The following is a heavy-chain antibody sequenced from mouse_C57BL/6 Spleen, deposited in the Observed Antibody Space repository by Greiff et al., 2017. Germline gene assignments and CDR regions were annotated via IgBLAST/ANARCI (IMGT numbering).Heavy chain of an antibody. D-gene: IGHD1-1*01. J-gene: IGHJ1*03. CDR2: IYPGDGDT. CDR1: GYAFSSYW. V-gene: IGHV1-80*01. Sequence: QVQLQQPGAELVKPGASVKISCKASGYAFSSYWMNWVKQRPGKGLEWIGQIYPGDGDTNYNGKFKGKATLTADKSSSTAYMPLSSLTSEDSAVYFCARFSTTVVKYFDVWGTGTTVTVSS. CDR3: ARFSTTVVKYFDV.